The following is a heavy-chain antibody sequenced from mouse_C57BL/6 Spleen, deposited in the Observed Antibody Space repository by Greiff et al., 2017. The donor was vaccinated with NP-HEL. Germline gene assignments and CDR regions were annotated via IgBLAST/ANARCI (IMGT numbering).Heavy chain of an antibody. V-gene: IGHV1-7*01. D-gene: IGHD1-1*01. J-gene: IGHJ3*01. Sequence: VQLQQSGAELAKPGASVKLSCKASGYTFTSYWMHWVKQRPGQGLEWIGYINPSSGYTKYNQKFKDKATLTADKSSSTAYMQLSSLTYEDSAVYYCARTHYGSSAWFAYWGQGTLVTVSA. CDR1: GYTFTSYW. CDR2: INPSSGYT. CDR3: ARTHYGSSAWFAY.